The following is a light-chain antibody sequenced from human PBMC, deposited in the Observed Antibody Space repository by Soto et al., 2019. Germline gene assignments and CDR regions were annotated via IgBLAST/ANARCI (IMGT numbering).Light chain of an antibody. V-gene: IGLV2-14*03. CDR1: SSDVGGYNY. Sequence: QSALTQPASVSGSPGQSITISCTGTSSDVGGYNYVSWYQQHPGKAPNLVIYDVSNRPSGVSNRFSGSKSGNTASLTISGLQAEDEADYYCSSYTSSKPLVLGVGTKLTLL. J-gene: IGLJ2*01. CDR3: SSYTSSKPLV. CDR2: DVS.